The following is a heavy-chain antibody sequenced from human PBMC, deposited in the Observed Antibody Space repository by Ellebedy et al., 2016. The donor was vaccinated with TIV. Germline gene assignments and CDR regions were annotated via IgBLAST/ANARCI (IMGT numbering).Heavy chain of an antibody. V-gene: IGHV1-18*04. CDR3: ARPNPDALYQAAFDY. CDR1: GYSFSIFG. CDR2: ISIYNGNT. J-gene: IGHJ4*02. D-gene: IGHD2-2*01. Sequence: AASVKVSCKASGYSFSIFGFSWVRQAPGQGLEWMGWISIYNGNTKYSQKFQGRVNMTTDTSTTTVYMELRSLRSDDTAVYYCARPNPDALYQAAFDYWGQGTLVTVSS.